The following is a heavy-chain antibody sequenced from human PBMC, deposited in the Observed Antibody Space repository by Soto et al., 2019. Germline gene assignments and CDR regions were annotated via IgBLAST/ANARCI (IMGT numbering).Heavy chain of an antibody. CDR1: GFIFSSYG. V-gene: IGHV3-30*18. CDR2: ISYDETKK. J-gene: IGHJ4*02. Sequence: QVQLVESGGGVVQPGRSLRLSCATSGFIFSSYGMHWVRQAPGKGLEWVSVISYDETKKYYADSVKGRFTIFRDNSKNMLFLQINSLRAEDTAVYYCAKDLSYCTGDSCYSADFWGQGTLVTVSS. CDR3: AKDLSYCTGDSCYSADF. D-gene: IGHD2-15*01.